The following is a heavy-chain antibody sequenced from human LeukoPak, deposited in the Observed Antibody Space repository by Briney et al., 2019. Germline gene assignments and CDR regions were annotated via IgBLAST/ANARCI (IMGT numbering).Heavy chain of an antibody. CDR1: GGSISSYY. CDR3: ARVLEYDILTGYYPYYYYMDV. D-gene: IGHD3-9*01. Sequence: SETLSLTCTVSGGSISSYYWSWIRQPAGKGLEWIGRIYTSGSTDYNPSLKSRVTISVDTSKNQFSLKLSSVTAADTAVYYCARVLEYDILTGYYPYYYYMDVWGKGTTVTVSS. CDR2: IYTSGST. V-gene: IGHV4-4*07. J-gene: IGHJ6*03.